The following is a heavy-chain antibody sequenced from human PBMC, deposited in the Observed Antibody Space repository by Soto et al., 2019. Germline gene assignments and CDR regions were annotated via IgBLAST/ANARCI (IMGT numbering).Heavy chain of an antibody. J-gene: IGHJ6*02. D-gene: IGHD2-8*01. CDR1: GFTFSNYA. CDR3: AKVVRGHCTKGVCTNGYFHYGMDV. Sequence: GGSLRLSCAASGFTFSNYAMHWVRQAPGKGLEWVAVISYDGSNKYYADSVKGRFTISRDNSKNTLYLQTNSLRAEDTAVYYCAKVVRGHCTKGVCTNGYFHYGMDVWGQGT. V-gene: IGHV3-30*18. CDR2: ISYDGSNK.